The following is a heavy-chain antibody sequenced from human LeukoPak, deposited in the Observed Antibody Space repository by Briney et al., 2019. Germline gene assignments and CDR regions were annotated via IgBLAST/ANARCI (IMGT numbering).Heavy chain of an antibody. CDR3: ARAGVVVVAATYFDY. J-gene: IGHJ4*02. CDR2: INPNSGGT. D-gene: IGHD2-15*01. Sequence: ASVKVSCKASGYTFTGYYMHWVRQAPGQGLEWMGWINPNSGGTNYAQKFQGRVTMTRDTSISTAYMELGRLRSDDTAVYYCARAGVVVVAATYFDYWGQGTLVTVSS. V-gene: IGHV1-2*02. CDR1: GYTFTGYY.